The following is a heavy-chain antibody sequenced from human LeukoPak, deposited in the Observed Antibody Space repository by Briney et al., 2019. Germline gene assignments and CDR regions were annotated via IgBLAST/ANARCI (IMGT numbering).Heavy chain of an antibody. D-gene: IGHD3-10*01. CDR1: GFTFSSYA. J-gene: IGHJ4*02. V-gene: IGHV3-30*04. CDR3: AKDRLEFYGSARYYFDS. CDR2: ISYDGSNK. Sequence: GGSLRLSCAASGFTFSSYAMHRVRQAPGKGLEWVAVISYDGSNKYYADSVKGRFTISRDSSKDTLYLQMNSLRTEDTAVYFCAKDRLEFYGSARYYFDSWGQGSLVTVSS.